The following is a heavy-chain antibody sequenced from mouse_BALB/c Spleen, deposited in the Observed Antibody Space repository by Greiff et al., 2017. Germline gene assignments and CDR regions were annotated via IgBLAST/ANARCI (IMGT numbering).Heavy chain of an antibody. J-gene: IGHJ4*01. V-gene: IGHV5-6-5*01. CDR1: GFTFSSYA. CDR2: ISSGGST. CDR3: AREAYAMDY. Sequence: EVQRVESGGGLVKPGGSLKLSCAASGFTFSSYAMSWVRQTPEKRLEWVASISSGGSTYYPDSVKGRFTISRDNARNILYLQMSSLRSEDTAMYYCAREAYAMDYWGQGTSVTVSS.